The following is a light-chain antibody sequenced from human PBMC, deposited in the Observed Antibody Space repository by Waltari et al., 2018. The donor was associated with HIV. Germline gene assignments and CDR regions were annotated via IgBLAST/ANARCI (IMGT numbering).Light chain of an antibody. J-gene: IGLJ2*01. Sequence: QSVLTQPPSASGTPGRRVTISCSGSKSNVGGSTVSWFQPLPGTAPKPSGTAPKLFIFRDDPRPSGVPDRFSGSKSGTSASLAISGLQSEDEADYYCATWDGSLNGVLFGGGTKLTVL. CDR2: RDD. CDR1: KSNVGGST. CDR3: ATWDGSLNGVL. V-gene: IGLV1-44*01.